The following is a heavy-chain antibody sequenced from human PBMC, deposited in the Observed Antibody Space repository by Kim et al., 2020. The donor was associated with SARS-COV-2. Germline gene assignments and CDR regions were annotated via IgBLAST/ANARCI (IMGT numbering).Heavy chain of an antibody. D-gene: IGHD1-26*01. CDR1: GFTFDDYA. CDR2: ISWNSGSI. V-gene: IGHV3-9*01. Sequence: GGSLRLSCVASGFTFDDYAMHWVRQAPGKGLEWVSGISWNSGSIGYAESVKGRFTISRDNAKNSLYLQMNRLRAEDTALYYCASSQEGWGYALDIWGQRTIVTASS. J-gene: IGHJ3*02. CDR3: ASSQEGWGYALDI.